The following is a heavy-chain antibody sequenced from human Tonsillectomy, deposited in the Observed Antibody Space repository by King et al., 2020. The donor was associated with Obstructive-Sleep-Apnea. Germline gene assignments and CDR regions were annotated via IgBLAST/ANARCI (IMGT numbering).Heavy chain of an antibody. D-gene: IGHD2-15*01. CDR3: ARGGGDGVVAIAATKGYFDP. J-gene: IGHJ5*02. CDR2: MSYDGTNE. Sequence: VQLVESGGGVVQPGRSLRLSCAASGFTFRNYAMHWVRQAPGKGLEWVAVMSYDGTNEYYSDSVKGRFTISRDNFKNTLFLQLDSLRVEDTAVYYCARGGGDGVVAIAATKGYFDPWGQGTLVTVSS. V-gene: IGHV3-30*04. CDR1: GFTFRNYA.